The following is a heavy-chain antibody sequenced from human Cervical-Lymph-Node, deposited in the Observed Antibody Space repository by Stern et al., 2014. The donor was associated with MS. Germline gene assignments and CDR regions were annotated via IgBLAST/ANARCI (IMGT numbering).Heavy chain of an antibody. Sequence: QVQLQESGPGLLRPSETLSLTCTVSGASITSYYWSWIRQPPGKGLEWIGYIYYRGNTNYNASLKGRVAISIGTSKTQFSLRLSYVTAADTAVYYCARATDLWGQGTLVTVSS. J-gene: IGHJ5*02. CDR2: IYYRGNT. V-gene: IGHV4-59*01. CDR3: ARATDL. CDR1: GASITSYY.